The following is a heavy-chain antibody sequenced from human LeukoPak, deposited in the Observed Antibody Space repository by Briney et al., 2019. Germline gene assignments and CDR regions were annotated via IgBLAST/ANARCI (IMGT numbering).Heavy chain of an antibody. Sequence: SETLSLTCTVSGGSISSYYWSWIRQPAGKGLEWIGRIYTSGSTNYNPSLKSRVTMSVDTSKNQFSLKLSSVTAADTAVYYCARDDCSSTSCYTGNAFDIWGQGTMVTVSS. CDR3: ARDDCSSTSCYTGNAFDI. CDR2: IYTSGST. D-gene: IGHD2-2*02. CDR1: GGSISSYY. J-gene: IGHJ3*02. V-gene: IGHV4-4*07.